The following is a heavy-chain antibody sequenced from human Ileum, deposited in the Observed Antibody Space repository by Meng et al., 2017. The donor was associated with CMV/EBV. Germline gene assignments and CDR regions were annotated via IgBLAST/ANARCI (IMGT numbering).Heavy chain of an antibody. CDR2: ISSDETGS. CDR1: NFRSFW. J-gene: IGHJ5*02. V-gene: IGHV3-74*03. D-gene: IGHD1-20*01. CDR3: ARADIGITVAGARTRFDP. Sequence: NFRSFWMHCVRQVPGKGLVWVARISSDETGSTYAASVRGRFTISRDNAENTLYLQMNSLRAEDTALYYCARADIGITVAGARTRFDPWGQGTLVTVSS.